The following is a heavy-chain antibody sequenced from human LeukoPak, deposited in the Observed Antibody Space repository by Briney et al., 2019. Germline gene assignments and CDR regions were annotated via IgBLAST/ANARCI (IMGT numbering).Heavy chain of an antibody. CDR2: IKQDVSEK. CDR3: ARGGGRYCSGGSCYDIDY. CDR1: GFTFSSYW. Sequence: GGSLRLSCAASGFTFSSYWMNWVRQAPGKGLEWVATIKQDVSEKYYVDSVKGRFTISRDNAKNSLYLQMNSLRAEDTAVYYCARGGGRYCSGGSCYDIDYWGQGTLVTVSS. V-gene: IGHV3-7*01. J-gene: IGHJ4*02. D-gene: IGHD2-15*01.